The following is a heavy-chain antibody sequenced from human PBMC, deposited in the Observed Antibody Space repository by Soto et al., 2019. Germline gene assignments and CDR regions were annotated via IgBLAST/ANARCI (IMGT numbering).Heavy chain of an antibody. V-gene: IGHV3-21*01. CDR2: ISSSSSYI. J-gene: IGHJ3*01. Sequence: GSLRLSCAASGFTFSSYSMNWVRQAPGKGLEWVSSISSSSSYIYYADSVKGRFTISRDNAKNSLYLQMNSLRAEDTAVYYCARVTGSCGYLRAFDFWGQGTMVTGS. D-gene: IGHD5-18*01. CDR3: ARVTGSCGYLRAFDF. CDR1: GFTFSSYS.